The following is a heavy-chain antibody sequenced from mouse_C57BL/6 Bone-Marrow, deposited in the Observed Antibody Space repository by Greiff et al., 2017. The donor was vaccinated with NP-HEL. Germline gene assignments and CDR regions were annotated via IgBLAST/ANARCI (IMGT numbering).Heavy chain of an antibody. CDR3: AGDRYYDAMDY. J-gene: IGHJ4*01. Sequence: KVEESGPGLVKPSQSLFLTCSITGFPITSGYYWIWIRQSPGKPLEWMGYITHSGETFYNPSLQCPISITRETSKNQFFLQLNSVTTEDTAMYYCAGDRYYDAMDYWGQGTSVTVSS. CDR1: GFPITSGYY. V-gene: IGHV12-3*01. CDR2: ITHSGET.